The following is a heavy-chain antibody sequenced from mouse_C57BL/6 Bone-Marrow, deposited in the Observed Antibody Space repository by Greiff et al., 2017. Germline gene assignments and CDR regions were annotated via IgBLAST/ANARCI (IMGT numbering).Heavy chain of an antibody. J-gene: IGHJ4*01. D-gene: IGHD2-2*01. CDR1: GFTFSDYG. V-gene: IGHV5-15*01. CDR3: ARHGYDDALDY. Sequence: DVMLVEPGGGLVQPGGSLKLSCAASGFTFSDYGMAWVRQAPRKGPEWVAFISNLAYSNYYADTVTGRFTISGENAKNTLYLEMSSLTSEDTAMYYCARHGYDDALDYWGQGTSVTVSS. CDR2: ISNLAYSN.